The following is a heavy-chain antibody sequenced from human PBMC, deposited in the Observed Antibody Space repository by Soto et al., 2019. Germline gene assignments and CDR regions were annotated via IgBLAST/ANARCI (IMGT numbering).Heavy chain of an antibody. D-gene: IGHD2-2*03. J-gene: IGHJ4*02. Sequence: QLQLVQSGAEVKKPGASVKVSCKASGYTFTRYSISWVRQAPGQGLEWMGWISAYNGNTNHARKLQGRITMTTDTTTSTAYMEVRSLRSDDTAVYDCAGDVGSGVIDYWGQGTLVTVSS. CDR1: GYTFTRYS. CDR3: AGDVGSGVIDY. CDR2: ISAYNGNT. V-gene: IGHV1-18*01.